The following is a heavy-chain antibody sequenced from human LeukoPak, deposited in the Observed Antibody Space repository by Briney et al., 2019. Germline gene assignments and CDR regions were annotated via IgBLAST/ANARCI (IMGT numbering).Heavy chain of an antibody. Sequence: SVNVSCKASGGTFSSYAISWVRQAPGQGLEWMGGIIPIFGTANYAQKFQGRVTITADEPTSTAYMELSSQRSEDTAVYYCARGLIAAAGDYWGQGTLVTVSS. CDR2: IIPIFGTA. J-gene: IGHJ4*02. CDR3: ARGLIAAAGDY. V-gene: IGHV1-69*13. D-gene: IGHD6-13*01. CDR1: GGTFSSYA.